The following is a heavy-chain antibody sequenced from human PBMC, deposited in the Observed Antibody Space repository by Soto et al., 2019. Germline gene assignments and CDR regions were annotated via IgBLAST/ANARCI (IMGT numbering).Heavy chain of an antibody. CDR3: AGATGRY. J-gene: IGHJ4*02. CDR2: IWFDGSNE. V-gene: IGHV3-33*01. D-gene: IGHD1-1*01. CDR1: GFTFSNYG. Sequence: GGSLRLSCAASGFTFSNYGMHWVRQAPGKGLEWVAVIWFDGSNEYYADSVKGRFTISRDNVKNSLYLQMNSLRAEDTAVYYCAGATGRYWGQGTLVTVSS.